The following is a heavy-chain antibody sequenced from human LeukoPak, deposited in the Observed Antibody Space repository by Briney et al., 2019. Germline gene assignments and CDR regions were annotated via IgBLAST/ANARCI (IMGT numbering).Heavy chain of an antibody. Sequence: PGGSLRLSCAASGFTFSSYWMSWVRQAPGKGLEWVSAIDPSSTYIYYADSVKGRFTISRDNAENSLYLQMNSLRVEDTAVYYCAKDLDKYCGGDYYFDYWGQGTLVTVSS. CDR2: IDPSSTYI. CDR1: GFTFSSYW. CDR3: AKDLDKYCGGDYYFDY. J-gene: IGHJ4*02. V-gene: IGHV3-21*01. D-gene: IGHD2-21*02.